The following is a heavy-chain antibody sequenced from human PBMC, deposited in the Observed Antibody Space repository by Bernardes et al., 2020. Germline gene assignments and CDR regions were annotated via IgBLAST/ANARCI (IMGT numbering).Heavy chain of an antibody. J-gene: IGHJ4*02. D-gene: IGHD1-26*01. CDR1: GGSVSSGSYY. V-gene: IGHV4-61*01. Sequence: SETLSLTCTVSGGSVSSGSYYWSWIRQPPGKGLEWIGYIYYSGSTNYNPSLKSRVTISVDTSKNQFSLKLSSVTAADTAVYYCAREPTNGGSYYDYWGQGTLVTVSS. CDR3: AREPTNGGSYYDY. CDR2: IYYSGST.